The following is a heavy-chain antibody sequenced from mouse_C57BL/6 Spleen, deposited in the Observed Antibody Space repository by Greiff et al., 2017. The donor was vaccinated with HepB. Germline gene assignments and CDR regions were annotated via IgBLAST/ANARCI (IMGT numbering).Heavy chain of an antibody. CDR2: IDPSDSYT. CDR3: ARGRVYYGNYGAMDY. D-gene: IGHD2-1*01. J-gene: IGHJ4*01. V-gene: IGHV1-69*01. Sequence: QVQLQQPGAELVMPGASVKLSCKASGYTFTSYWMHWVKQRPGQGLEWIGEIDPSDSYTNYNQKFKGKSTLTVDKSSSTAYMQLSSLTSEDSAVYYCARGRVYYGNYGAMDYWGQGTSVTVSS. CDR1: GYTFTSYW.